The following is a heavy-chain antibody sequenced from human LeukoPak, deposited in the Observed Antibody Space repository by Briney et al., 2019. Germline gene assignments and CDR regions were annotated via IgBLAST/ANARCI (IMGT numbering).Heavy chain of an antibody. CDR3: ARPQANYDFWSGYLESAFDY. D-gene: IGHD3-3*01. V-gene: IGHV1-18*01. J-gene: IGHJ4*02. Sequence: ASVKVSCKASGYTFTSYGISWVRQAPGQGLEWMGWISAYNGNTNYAQKFQGRVTMTRDTSISTAYMELSRLRSDDTAVYYCARPQANYDFWSGYLESAFDYWGQGTLVTVSS. CDR2: ISAYNGNT. CDR1: GYTFTSYG.